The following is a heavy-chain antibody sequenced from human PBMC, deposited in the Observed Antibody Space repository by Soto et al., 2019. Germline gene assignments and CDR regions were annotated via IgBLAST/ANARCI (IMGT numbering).Heavy chain of an antibody. CDR1: GFTFSNYA. CDR3: ARAIAVAGTGDY. V-gene: IGHV3-23*01. Sequence: PGGSLRLSCAVSGFTFSNYAMNWVRQTPGGGLEWVSTTTNTGGDKIYADSVKGRFTISRDNSKNTLYLQMNSLRAEDTAVYYCARAIAVAGTGDYWGQGTLVTVSS. CDR2: TTNTGGDK. J-gene: IGHJ4*02. D-gene: IGHD6-19*01.